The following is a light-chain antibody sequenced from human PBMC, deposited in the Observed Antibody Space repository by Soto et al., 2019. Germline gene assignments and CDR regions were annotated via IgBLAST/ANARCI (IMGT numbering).Light chain of an antibody. CDR3: QQLNSYPLT. V-gene: IGKV3-15*01. CDR1: QSVSSY. Sequence: EIVMTQSPATLSVSPGERATLSCRASQSVSSYLAWYQQKPGQAPRLLIYGASSRATGIPVRFSGSGSGTDFTLTISSLQPEDFATYYCQQLNSYPLTFGGGTKVDIK. J-gene: IGKJ4*01. CDR2: GAS.